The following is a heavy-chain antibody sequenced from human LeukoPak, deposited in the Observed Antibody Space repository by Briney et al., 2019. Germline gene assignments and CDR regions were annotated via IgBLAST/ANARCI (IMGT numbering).Heavy chain of an antibody. D-gene: IGHD2-21*02. J-gene: IGHJ4*02. CDR1: GGSVSSYY. CDR3: ARDRGGDHCFDY. V-gene: IGHV4-59*02. Sequence: SETLSLTCTVSGGSVSSYYWSWIRQPPGKELEWIGYIYYSGSTNYNPSLKSRVTISADTSKNQFSLNLSSVTAADTAVYYCARDRGGDHCFDYWGQGTLVTVSS. CDR2: IYYSGST.